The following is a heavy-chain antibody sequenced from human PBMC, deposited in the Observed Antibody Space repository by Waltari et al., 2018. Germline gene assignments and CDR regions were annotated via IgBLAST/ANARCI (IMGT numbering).Heavy chain of an antibody. CDR1: GVSISSYY. V-gene: IGHV4-59*08. CDR2: FCYSGNT. D-gene: IGHD1-26*01. J-gene: IGHJ4*02. Sequence: HVQLQDSGPGLVKPSETLSLTCTVSGVSISSYYWRWIRQPPGKGLECIGFFCYSGNTDYIPSLKSGVTISVATSKNLCSLKWTSVTAADTVGYYCARLYCRGSYYGWYHVDYLGQGTLGTVSS. CDR3: ARLYCRGSYYGWYHVDY.